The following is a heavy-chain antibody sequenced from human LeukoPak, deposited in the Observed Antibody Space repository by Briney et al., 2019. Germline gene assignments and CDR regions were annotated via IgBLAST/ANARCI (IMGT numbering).Heavy chain of an antibody. CDR3: ARVRGDYYGSGIGNWFNP. CDR2: INHSGST. D-gene: IGHD3-10*01. J-gene: IGHJ5*02. Sequence: PSETLSLTCAVYGGSFSGYYWSWIRQPPGKGLEWIGEINHSGSTNYNPSLKSRVTISVDTSKNQFSLKLSSVTAADTAVYYCARVRGDYYGSGIGNWFNPWGQGTLVTVSS. V-gene: IGHV4-34*01. CDR1: GGSFSGYY.